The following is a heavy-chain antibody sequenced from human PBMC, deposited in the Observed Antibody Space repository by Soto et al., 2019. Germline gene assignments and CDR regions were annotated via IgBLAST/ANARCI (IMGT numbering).Heavy chain of an antibody. Sequence: QVQLQESGPGLVKPSQTLSLTCTVSGGSISSGGYYWTWIRQHPGKGLEWIGYIYYSGSTYYNPSLKSRVTIPVDPSTIHFPLKLSSVTAADAAVYFCAGEPFTWGQGHLVPVSS. CDR2: IYYSGST. V-gene: IGHV4-31*03. CDR1: GGSISSGGYY. CDR3: AGEPFT. J-gene: IGHJ4*02.